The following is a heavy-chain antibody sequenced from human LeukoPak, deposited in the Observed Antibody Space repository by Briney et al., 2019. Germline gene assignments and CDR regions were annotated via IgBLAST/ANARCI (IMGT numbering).Heavy chain of an antibody. Sequence: ASVRVSCKASGYTFTTYGISRVRQAPGQGLDWVGRISTYKGDTDFAQNLQGRVTMTTDTSTSTAYMELRSLTSDDTAVYYCARGDTGDYWGQGTLVTVSS. J-gene: IGHJ4*02. CDR2: ISTYKGDT. CDR1: GYTFTTYG. V-gene: IGHV1-18*01. CDR3: ARGDTGDY.